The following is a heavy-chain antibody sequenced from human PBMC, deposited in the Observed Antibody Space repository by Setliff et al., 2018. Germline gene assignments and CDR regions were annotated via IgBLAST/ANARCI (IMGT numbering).Heavy chain of an antibody. J-gene: IGHJ4*02. CDR2: VYYTGLA. D-gene: IGHD5-12*01. CDR3: ARGGTFRYFDY. CDR1: GDSIGTYY. V-gene: IGHV4-59*01. Sequence: SETLSLTCNVSGDSIGTYYWSRIRLPPGKGLEYIGYVYYTGLANYSPSLKSRVTISIDTSKNQFSLRLTSVTAADTAVYYCARGGTFRYFDYWGRGTPVTVSS.